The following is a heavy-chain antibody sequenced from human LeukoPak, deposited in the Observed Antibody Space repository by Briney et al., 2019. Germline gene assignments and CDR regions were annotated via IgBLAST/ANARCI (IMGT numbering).Heavy chain of an antibody. CDR2: IYPGDSDT. CDR1: GYTFSNNW. V-gene: IGHV5-51*01. D-gene: IGHD3-16*01. Sequence: GESLKISCKGSGYTFSNNWIAWVRQRPGRGLEWMGIIYPGDSDTRYSPSFEGQVIISADKSLGTAYLKWSSLKASDTAMYYCARTHRGDYRITDDWGQGTLVTVSS. CDR3: ARTHRGDYRITDD. J-gene: IGHJ4*02.